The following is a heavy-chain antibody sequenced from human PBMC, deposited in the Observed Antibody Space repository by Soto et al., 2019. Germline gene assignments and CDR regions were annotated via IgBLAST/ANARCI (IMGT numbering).Heavy chain of an antibody. J-gene: IGHJ4*02. CDR1: EGTFNSYA. V-gene: IGHV1-69*01. CDR2: IIPYYNTL. Sequence: QAQVVQSGAEVRKPGSSVKLSCKASEGTFNSYAIAWVRQSPGQGLEWMGGIIPYYNTLNYAQKFQDRVTITADDSTNTVYMELSSLRSDDTAVYFCASGASRWYPYFFDSWAQGTLVTVSS. CDR3: ASGASRWYPYFFDS. D-gene: IGHD6-13*01.